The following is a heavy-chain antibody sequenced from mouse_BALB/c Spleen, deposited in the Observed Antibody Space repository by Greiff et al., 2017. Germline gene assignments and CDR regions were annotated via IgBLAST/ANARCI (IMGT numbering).Heavy chain of an antibody. CDR3: AREGYYYGSSYAMDY. D-gene: IGHD1-1*01. CDR2: ISSGGST. Sequence: DVKLVESGGGLVKPGGSLKLSCAASGFTFSSYAMSWVRQTPEKRLEWVASISSGGSTYYPDSVKGRFTISRDNARNILYLQMSSLRSEDTAMYYCAREGYYYGSSYAMDYWGQGTSVTVSS. J-gene: IGHJ4*01. V-gene: IGHV5-6-5*01. CDR1: GFTFSSYA.